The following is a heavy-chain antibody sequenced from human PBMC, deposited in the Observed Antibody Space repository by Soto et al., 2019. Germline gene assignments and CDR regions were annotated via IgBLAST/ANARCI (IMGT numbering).Heavy chain of an antibody. V-gene: IGHV3-23*01. CDR1: EFTFSSYA. CDR2: ITDSGGST. D-gene: IGHD3-3*01. CDR3: VKDWSGDKCPCMDV. Sequence: EVQLLESGGGLVQPGGSLRLSCAASEFTFSSYAMTWVRQAPGKGLEWVASITDSGGSTYYADSVKDRLTISRDNSENTVHLQMNGLRAEDTAIYYCVKDWSGDKCPCMDVWGQGTTVTVSS. J-gene: IGHJ6*02.